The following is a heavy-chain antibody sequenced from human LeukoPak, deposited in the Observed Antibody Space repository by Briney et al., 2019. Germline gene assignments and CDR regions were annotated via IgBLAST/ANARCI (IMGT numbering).Heavy chain of an antibody. CDR1: GFTFSSYT. J-gene: IGHJ2*01. CDR2: ISSSSSYT. D-gene: IGHD1-26*01. CDR3: AKNLLGDAAYSWYFDL. V-gene: IGHV3-21*05. Sequence: PGGSLRLSCAASGFTFSSYTLNWVRQAPGKGLEWVSYISSSSSYTNYADSVKGRFTISRDNAKNSLYLQMNSLRAEDTAVYYCAKNLLGDAAYSWYFDLWGRGTLVTVSS.